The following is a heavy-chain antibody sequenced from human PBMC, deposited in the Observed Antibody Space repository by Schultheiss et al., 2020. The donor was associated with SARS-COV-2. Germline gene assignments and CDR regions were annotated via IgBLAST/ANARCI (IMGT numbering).Heavy chain of an antibody. Sequence: SETLSLTCAVYGGSFSSYYWSWIRQPPGKGLEWIGYIYHSGSTYYNPSLKSRVTISVDKSKNQFSLKLSSVTAADTAVYYCARGTVTINWFDPWGQGTLVTVSS. CDR1: GGSFSSYY. D-gene: IGHD4-11*01. CDR2: IYHSGST. V-gene: IGHV4-34*01. CDR3: ARGTVTINWFDP. J-gene: IGHJ5*02.